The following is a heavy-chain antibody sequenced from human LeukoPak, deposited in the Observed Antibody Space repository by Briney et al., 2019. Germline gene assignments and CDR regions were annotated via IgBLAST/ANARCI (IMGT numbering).Heavy chain of an antibody. CDR1: GGSFRGYY. CDR2: IYYSGST. V-gene: IGHV4-34*01. CDR3: AVAYDSGDY. J-gene: IGHJ4*02. D-gene: IGHD3-22*01. Sequence: PSETLSLTCAVYGGSFRGYYWGWIRQPPGRGLEWIGNIYYSGSTYYNPSLKSRVTISVDTSKNQFSLKLSSVTAADTAVYYCAVAYDSGDYWGQGTLVTVSS.